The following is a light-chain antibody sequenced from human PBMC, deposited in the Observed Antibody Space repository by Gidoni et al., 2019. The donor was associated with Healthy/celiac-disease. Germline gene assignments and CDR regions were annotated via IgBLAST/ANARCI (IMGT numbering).Light chain of an antibody. Sequence: EIVLKQSPATLSLSPGERATFSCRASQSVSSYLAWYQQKPGQAPRLLIYDASNRATGIPARFSGSGSGTDFTLTISSLEPEDFAVYYCQQRSNWPITFGQGTRLEIK. J-gene: IGKJ5*01. CDR1: QSVSSY. CDR2: DAS. CDR3: QQRSNWPIT. V-gene: IGKV3-11*01.